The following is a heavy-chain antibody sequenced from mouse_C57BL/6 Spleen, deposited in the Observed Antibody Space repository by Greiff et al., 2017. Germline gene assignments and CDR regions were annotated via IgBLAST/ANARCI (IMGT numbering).Heavy chain of an antibody. J-gene: IGHJ2*01. CDR2: FWWDDDK. D-gene: IGHD1-1*01. Sequence: QVTLKVSGPGILQPSQTLSLTCSFSGFSLSTFGKGVGWIRQPSGKGLEWLAHFWWDDDKYYTPALTRRIPISKDTSKNQVFVKIANVDAEETATYYCARIVGGYYGSSPYYFDYWGQGTTLTVSS. CDR1: GFSLSTFGKG. V-gene: IGHV8-8*01. CDR3: ARIVGGYYGSSPYYFDY.